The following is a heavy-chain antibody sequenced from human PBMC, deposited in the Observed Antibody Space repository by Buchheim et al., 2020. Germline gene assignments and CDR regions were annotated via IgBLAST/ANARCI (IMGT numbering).Heavy chain of an antibody. Sequence: QVLLQESGPGVAKPSQTVSLTCTVSGASISSGAHHWAWIRQHPGKGLEWIGCIYDNSGRTYYNPSLQSRAYISVDTSKNQVSLKLTSATAADTALYYCASYYVGEGGRGYWGQGT. CDR1: GASISSGAHH. CDR2: IYDNSGRT. D-gene: IGHD3-16*01. V-gene: IGHV4-31*03. CDR3: ASYYVGEGGRGY. J-gene: IGHJ4*02.